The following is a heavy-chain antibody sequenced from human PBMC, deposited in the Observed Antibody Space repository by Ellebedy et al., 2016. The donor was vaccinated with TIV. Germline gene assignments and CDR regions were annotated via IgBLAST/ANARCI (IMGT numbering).Heavy chain of an antibody. V-gene: IGHV4-4*07. CDR3: ARQTDAFDI. CDR1: GGSISSYY. CDR2: IYTSGST. J-gene: IGHJ3*02. Sequence: GSLRLSXTVSGGSISSYYWSWIRQPAGKGLEWIGRIYTSGSTNYNPFLKSRVTMSVDTSKNQFSLKLSSVTAADTAVYYCARQTDAFDIWGQGTMVTVSS.